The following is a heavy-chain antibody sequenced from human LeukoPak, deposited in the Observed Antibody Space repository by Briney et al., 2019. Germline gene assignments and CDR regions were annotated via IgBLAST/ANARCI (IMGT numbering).Heavy chain of an antibody. V-gene: IGHV4-39*07. CDR3: ARVRFLEWLSRTNWFDP. J-gene: IGHJ5*02. D-gene: IGHD3-3*01. CDR1: GGSFSSYY. CDR2: IYYSGST. Sequence: SETLSLTCAVYGGSFSSYYWGWIRQPPGKGLEWMGSIYYSGSTYYNPSLKSRVTISVDTSKNQFSLKLSSVTAADTAVYYCARVRFLEWLSRTNWFDPWGQGTLVTVSS.